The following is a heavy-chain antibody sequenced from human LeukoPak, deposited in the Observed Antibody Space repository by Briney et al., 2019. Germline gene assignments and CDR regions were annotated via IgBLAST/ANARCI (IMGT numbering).Heavy chain of an antibody. CDR1: GGSISSGGYY. J-gene: IGHJ3*02. D-gene: IGHD2-2*01. V-gene: IGHV4-31*03. CDR2: IYYSGNT. CDR3: ARGSTGGAFDI. Sequence: SETLSLTCTVSGGSISSGGYYWSWIRQHPGKGLEWIGYIYYSGNTYYNPSLKSRVTISVDTSKNQFSLKLSSVTAADTAVYYCARGSTGGAFDIWGQGTMVTVSS.